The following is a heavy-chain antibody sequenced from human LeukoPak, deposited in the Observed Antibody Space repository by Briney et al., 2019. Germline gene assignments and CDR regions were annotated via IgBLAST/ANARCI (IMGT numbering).Heavy chain of an antibody. J-gene: IGHJ4*02. CDR2: INPNSGGT. V-gene: IGHV1-2*02. CDR3: AGVTDYGNDY. Sequence: ASVKVSCKASGYTFTDYYMHWVRQAPEQGLEWMGWINPNSGGTTYAQKFQGRVTMTRDTSISTAYMELSRLRSDDTAVFYCAGVTDYGNDYWGQGTLVTVSS. CDR1: GYTFTDYY. D-gene: IGHD4-17*01.